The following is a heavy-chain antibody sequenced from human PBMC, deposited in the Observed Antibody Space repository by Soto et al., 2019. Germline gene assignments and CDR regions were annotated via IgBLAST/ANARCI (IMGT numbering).Heavy chain of an antibody. V-gene: IGHV1-24*01. D-gene: IGHD6-19*01. CDR3: ATGDSSGWTRGSFDY. CDR2: FDPEDGET. CDR1: GYTLTELS. J-gene: IGHJ4*02. Sequence: ASVKVSCKVSGYTLTELSMHWVRQAPGKGLEWMGGFDPEDGETIYAQKFQGRVTMTEDTSTDTAYMELSSLRSEDTAVYHCATGDSSGWTRGSFDYWGQGTLVTVSS.